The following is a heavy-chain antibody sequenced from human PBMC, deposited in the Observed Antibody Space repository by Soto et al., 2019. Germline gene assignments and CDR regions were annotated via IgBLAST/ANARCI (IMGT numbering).Heavy chain of an antibody. V-gene: IGHV3-23*01. D-gene: IGHD1-1*01. J-gene: IGHJ4*02. CDR2: IGGSGGAT. CDR3: AKDKPGTTSFDY. Sequence: PGGSLRLSCAASGFPFSSYSMSWVRQAPGKGLEWVSSIGGSGGATYYADSVKGRFSISRDNSQNTLYLQMHGLRAEDTAVYYCAKDKPGTTSFDYWGQGTLVTVSS. CDR1: GFPFSSYS.